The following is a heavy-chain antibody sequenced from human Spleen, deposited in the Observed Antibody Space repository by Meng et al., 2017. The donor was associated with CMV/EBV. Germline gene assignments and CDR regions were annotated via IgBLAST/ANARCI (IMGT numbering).Heavy chain of an antibody. CDR2: INHSGST. V-gene: IGHV4-34*01. CDR1: GGAVSSYY. D-gene: IGHD6-13*01. CDR3: ARESIAAATTYWYFDL. J-gene: IGHJ2*01. Sequence: YGGAVSSYYWSWIRQPPGKGLEWIGEINHSGSTNYNPSLKSRVTISVDTSKNQFSLKMSSVTAADTAVYYCARESIAAATTYWYFDLWGRGTLVTVSS.